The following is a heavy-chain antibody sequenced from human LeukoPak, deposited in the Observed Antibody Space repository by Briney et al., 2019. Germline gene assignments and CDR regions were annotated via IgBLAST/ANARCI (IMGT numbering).Heavy chain of an antibody. CDR3: ARDFMGDI. J-gene: IGHJ3*02. CDR1: GLRFSGYD. D-gene: IGHD1-26*01. V-gene: IGHV3-48*01. CDR2: ISSGNKTI. Sequence: GGSLRLSCAASGLRFSGYDMNWVRQAPGKGLEWLSYISSGNKTIFYADSVKGRFTISRDNAKNSLYLQMTSLGAEDTAVYYCARDFMGDIWGQGTMVTVSS.